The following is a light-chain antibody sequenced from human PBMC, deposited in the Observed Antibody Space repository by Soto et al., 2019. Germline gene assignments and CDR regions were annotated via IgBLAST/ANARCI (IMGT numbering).Light chain of an antibody. CDR3: QQYNNWPVT. CDR2: DAS. CDR1: QSINSY. J-gene: IGKJ3*01. Sequence: EIVISQSPSTLSVSTGDRVTLSCRASQSINSYLAWYQQKPGQAPRLLIYDASTRATGIPARFSGSGSGTEFTLTISGLQPEDFATYYCQQYNNWPVTFGPGTKVDIK. V-gene: IGKV3-15*01.